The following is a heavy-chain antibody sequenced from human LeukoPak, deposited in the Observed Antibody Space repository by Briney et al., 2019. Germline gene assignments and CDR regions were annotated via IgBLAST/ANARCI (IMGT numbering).Heavy chain of an antibody. V-gene: IGHV4-4*07. CDR3: ARPKSTPTVRRGWFDP. J-gene: IGHJ5*02. Sequence: SETLSLTCTVSGGSISSYYWSWIRQPAGKGLERIGRIHTSGSTNYNPSLKSRVTISVDTSKNQFSLKLSSVTAADTAVYYCARPKSTPTVRRGWFDPWGQGTLVTVSS. D-gene: IGHD2-15*01. CDR2: IHTSGST. CDR1: GGSISSYY.